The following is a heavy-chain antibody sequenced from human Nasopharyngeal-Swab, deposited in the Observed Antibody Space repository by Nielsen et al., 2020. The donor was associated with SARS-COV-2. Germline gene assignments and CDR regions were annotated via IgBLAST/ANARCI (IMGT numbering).Heavy chain of an antibody. Sequence: GGSLRLSCAASGFTFRTYVMTWARQAPGKGLEWVSVISSSGDRTYYADSVKGRFTTSRDNPKNTLYLQMNSLRAEDTAVYYCAKRIQDFYCFDYWGQGTLVTVSS. CDR1: GFTFRTYV. CDR3: AKRIQDFYCFDY. CDR2: ISSSGDRT. J-gene: IGHJ4*02. V-gene: IGHV3-23*01. D-gene: IGHD2-21*02.